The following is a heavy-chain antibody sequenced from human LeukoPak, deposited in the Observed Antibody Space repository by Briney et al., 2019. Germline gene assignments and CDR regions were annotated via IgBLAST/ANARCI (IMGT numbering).Heavy chain of an antibody. Sequence: GSSVKVSCKASGGTFSNYAISWVRQAPGQGLEWMGRIIPIFGTANYAQKFQGRVTITTDESTSTAYMELSSLRSEDTAVYYCARGGDGYKYDPWGQGTLVTVSS. CDR3: ARGGDGYKYDP. D-gene: IGHD5-24*01. J-gene: IGHJ5*02. CDR2: IIPIFGTA. CDR1: GGTFSNYA. V-gene: IGHV1-69*05.